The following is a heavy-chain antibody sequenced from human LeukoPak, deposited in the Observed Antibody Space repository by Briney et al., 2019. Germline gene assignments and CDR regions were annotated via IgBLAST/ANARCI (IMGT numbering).Heavy chain of an antibody. CDR1: GFTFDDYA. V-gene: IGHV3-9*01. J-gene: IGHJ3*02. CDR3: AKDGYDSSGYYDDAFDI. Sequence: GRSLRLSCAASGFTFDDYAMHWVRQAPRKGLEWVSGISWNSGSIGYADSVKGRFTIYRDNAKNSLYLQMNSLRAEDTALYYCAKDGYDSSGYYDDAFDIWGQGTMVTVSS. D-gene: IGHD3-22*01. CDR2: ISWNSGSI.